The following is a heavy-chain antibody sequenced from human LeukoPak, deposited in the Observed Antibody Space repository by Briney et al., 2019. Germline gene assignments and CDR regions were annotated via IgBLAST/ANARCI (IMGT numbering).Heavy chain of an antibody. Sequence: SGGSLRLSCVASGFTFSSSAMTWVRQAPGKGLEWVSSLTGGSDNSEHADSVKGRFSISRDNSKNTLYLQMNSLTAEDTAVYYCVRGWQQLGSWGRGTLVTVSS. J-gene: IGHJ5*02. CDR2: LTGGSDNS. CDR1: GFTFSSSA. V-gene: IGHV3-23*01. D-gene: IGHD1-1*01. CDR3: VRGWQQLGS.